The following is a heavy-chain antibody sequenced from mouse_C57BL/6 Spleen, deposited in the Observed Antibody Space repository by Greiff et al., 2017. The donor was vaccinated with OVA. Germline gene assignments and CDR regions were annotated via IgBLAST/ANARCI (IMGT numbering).Heavy chain of an antibody. CDR3: ASVYYGSLYAMDY. J-gene: IGHJ4*01. CDR1: GFTFSDYG. D-gene: IGHD1-1*01. V-gene: IGHV5-17*01. CDR2: ISSGSSTI. Sequence: VQLKQSGGGLVKPGGSLKLSCAASGFTFSDYGMHWVRQAPEKGLEWVAYISSGSSTIYYADTVKGRFTISRDNAKNTLFLQMTSLRSEDTAMYYCASVYYGSLYAMDYWGQGTSVTVSS.